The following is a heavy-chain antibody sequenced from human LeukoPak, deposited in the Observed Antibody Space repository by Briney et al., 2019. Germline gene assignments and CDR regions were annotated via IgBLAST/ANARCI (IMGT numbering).Heavy chain of an antibody. D-gene: IGHD3-22*01. CDR2: INPSGGST. V-gene: IGHV1-46*01. Sequence: ASVKVSCKASEYTFTSYYMHWVRQAPGQGLEWMGIINPSGGSTSYAQKFQGRVTMTRDTSTSTVYMELSSLRSEDTAVYYCARDRSHYYDSSGYYYTPDAFDIWGQGTMVTVSS. CDR1: EYTFTSYY. CDR3: ARDRSHYYDSSGYYYTPDAFDI. J-gene: IGHJ3*02.